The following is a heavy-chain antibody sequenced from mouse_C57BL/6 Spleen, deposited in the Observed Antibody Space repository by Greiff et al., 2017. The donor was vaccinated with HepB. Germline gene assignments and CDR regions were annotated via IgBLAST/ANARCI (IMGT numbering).Heavy chain of an antibody. V-gene: IGHV5-6*02. D-gene: IGHD2-4*01. J-gene: IGHJ3*01. CDR2: ISSGGSYT. CDR1: GFTFSSYG. CDR3: ARRYDYDPFAY. Sequence: EVKVVESGGDLVKPGGSLKLSCAASGFTFSSYGMSWVRQTPDKRLEWVATISSGGSYTYYPDSVKGRFTISRDNAKNTLYLQMSSLKSEDTAMYYCARRYDYDPFAYWGQGTLVTVSA.